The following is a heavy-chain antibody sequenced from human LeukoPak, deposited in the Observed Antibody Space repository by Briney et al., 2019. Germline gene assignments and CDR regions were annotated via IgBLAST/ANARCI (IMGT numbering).Heavy chain of an antibody. CDR2: IHYSGST. CDR3: ARQLGDWNDWFDP. CDR1: GGSMSTYY. V-gene: IGHV4-59*08. D-gene: IGHD1-1*01. Sequence: PSETLSLTCTVSGGSMSTYYWSWIRQPPGKGLEWIGYIHYSGSTNYNPSLKNRVTISVDMSKNQSSLKLSSVTAADTAVYYCARQLGDWNDWFDPWGQGTLVTVSS. J-gene: IGHJ5*02.